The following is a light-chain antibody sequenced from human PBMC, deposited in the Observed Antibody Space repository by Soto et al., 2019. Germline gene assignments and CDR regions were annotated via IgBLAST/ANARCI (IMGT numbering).Light chain of an antibody. V-gene: IGLV2-14*01. Sequence: QSALTQPASVSGPPGQSITISCTGTSSDVGGYNYVSWYQQHPGKAPKLMIYEVSNRPSGVPNRFSGSKSGNTASLTISGLQAEDEADYYCSSYTSSSTYVFGTGTKVTVL. CDR1: SSDVGGYNY. CDR3: SSYTSSSTYV. J-gene: IGLJ1*01. CDR2: EVS.